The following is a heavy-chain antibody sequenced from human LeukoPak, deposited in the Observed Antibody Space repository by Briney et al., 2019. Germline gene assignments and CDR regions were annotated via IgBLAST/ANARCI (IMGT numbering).Heavy chain of an antibody. D-gene: IGHD2-21*01. CDR1: GGSLSSYY. CDR2: IYYSGSN. CDR3: ARFAHDAFDI. J-gene: IGHJ3*02. Sequence: SETLSLTCTVSGGSLSSYYWSWIRQPPGKGLEWIGYIYYSGSNNYNPSLKSRVTISVDTSKNQFSLKLSSVTAADTAVYYCARFAHDAFDIWGQGTMVTVSS. V-gene: IGHV4-59*08.